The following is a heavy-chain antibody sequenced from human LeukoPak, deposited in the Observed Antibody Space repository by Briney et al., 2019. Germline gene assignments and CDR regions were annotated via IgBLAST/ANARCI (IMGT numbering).Heavy chain of an antibody. J-gene: IGHJ3*02. CDR1: GGSISGYY. V-gene: IGHV4-59*01. D-gene: IGHD1-26*01. Sequence: PSETLSLTCTVSGGSISGYYWSWFRQPPGKGLEWIGYIYSSGSTNYNPSLKSRITMSVDTSRNQISLNLSPVSAADTAVYYCARGLPGYSDGDDALDISGQGTMVTVSS. CDR2: IYSSGST. CDR3: ARGLPGYSDGDDALDI.